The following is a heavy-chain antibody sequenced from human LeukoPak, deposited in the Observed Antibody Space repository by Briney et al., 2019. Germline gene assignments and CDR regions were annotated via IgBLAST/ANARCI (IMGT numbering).Heavy chain of an antibody. D-gene: IGHD3-22*01. Sequence: SETLSLTCTVSGGSISSYYWSWIRQPPGKGLEWIGYIYYSGSTNYNPSLKSRVTISVDTSKKQFSLKLSSVTAADTAVYYCAREEYYYDSSGYYVWFDPWGQGTLVTVSS. CDR1: GGSISSYY. CDR3: AREEYYYDSSGYYVWFDP. V-gene: IGHV4-59*01. J-gene: IGHJ5*02. CDR2: IYYSGST.